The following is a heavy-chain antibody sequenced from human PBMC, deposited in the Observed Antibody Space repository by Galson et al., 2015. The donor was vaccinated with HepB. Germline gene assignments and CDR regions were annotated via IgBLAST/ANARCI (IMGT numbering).Heavy chain of an antibody. CDR3: ARAGKLLQFDS. CDR1: GYTFSNYW. CDR2: IYPGDSET. V-gene: IGHV5-51*01. J-gene: IGHJ4*02. Sequence: QSGAEVKKPGESLKISCEGSGYTFSNYWIAWERQMPGKGLEWMGIIYPGDSETRYSTSFQGQVTISADKSIKTAHLQWSSLKASDTAMYYCARAGKLLQFDSWGQGTLVTVSA. D-gene: IGHD3-10*01.